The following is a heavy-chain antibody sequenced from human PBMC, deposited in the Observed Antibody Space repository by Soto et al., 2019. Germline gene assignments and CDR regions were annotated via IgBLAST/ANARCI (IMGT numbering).Heavy chain of an antibody. CDR1: GGTFSSYA. D-gene: IGHD4-17*01. J-gene: IGHJ5*02. CDR3: AGDGCDYGDYVSGFDP. V-gene: IGHV1-69*01. Sequence: QVQLVQSGAEVKKPGSSVKVSCKSSGGTFSSYAISWVRQAPGQGLEWMGGIIPIFGTANYAQKFQGRVTITADESTSTAYMEMSSLRSEDKAVYYCAGDGCDYGDYVSGFDPWGQGTLVTVSS. CDR2: IIPIFGTA.